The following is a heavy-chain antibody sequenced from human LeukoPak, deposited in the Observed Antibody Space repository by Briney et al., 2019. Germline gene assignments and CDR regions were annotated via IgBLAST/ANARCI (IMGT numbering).Heavy chain of an antibody. Sequence: GESLKISCKGSGYIFTTHWIGWVRQMPGKGLEWMGIIYPGDSDTRYSPSFQGQVTISVDKSISTAYLQWSSLKASDTAIYYCARHAYSSTWYPNWFDPWGQGTLATVSS. CDR1: GYIFTTHW. J-gene: IGHJ5*02. CDR2: IYPGDSDT. V-gene: IGHV5-51*01. D-gene: IGHD6-13*01. CDR3: ARHAYSSTWYPNWFDP.